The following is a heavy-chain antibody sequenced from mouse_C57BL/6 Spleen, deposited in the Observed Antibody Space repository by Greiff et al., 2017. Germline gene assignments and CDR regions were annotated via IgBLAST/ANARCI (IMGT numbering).Heavy chain of an antibody. J-gene: IGHJ4*01. CDR1: GYAFSSSW. V-gene: IGHV1-82*01. CDR3: ARWLLYYAMYY. CDR2: IYPGDGDT. Sequence: QVQLQQSGPELVKPGASVKISCKASGYAFSSSWMNWVKQRPGKGLEWIGRIYPGDGDTNYNGKFKGKATLTADKSSSTAYMQLSSLSSEDSAVYSCARWLLYYAMYYWGQGTPVTVSS. D-gene: IGHD2-3*01.